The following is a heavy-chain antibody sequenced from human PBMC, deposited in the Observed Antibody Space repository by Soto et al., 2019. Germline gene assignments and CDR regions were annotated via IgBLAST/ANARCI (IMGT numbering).Heavy chain of an antibody. CDR2: ISYIGST. CDR3: ARGQKSSGYYYFDY. CDR1: GGSISSGDYY. J-gene: IGHJ4*02. D-gene: IGHD3-22*01. V-gene: IGHV4-30-4*01. Sequence: PSETLSLTCTVSGGSISSGDYYWGWIRQPPGKGLEWIAYISYIGSTYFNPSLKSRVTISEVTSKNQFSLKLSSVTAADTAVYFCARGQKSSGYYYFDYWGQGTLVTVSS.